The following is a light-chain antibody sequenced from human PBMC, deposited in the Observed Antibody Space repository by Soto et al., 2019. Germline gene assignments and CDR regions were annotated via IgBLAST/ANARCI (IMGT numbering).Light chain of an antibody. V-gene: IGKV3-20*01. CDR2: DAS. CDR1: QTVRNNY. Sequence: EFVLTQSPGTLSLSPGERATLSCRASQTVRNNYLAWYQQKPGQAPRLLIYDASSRATGIPDRFSGGGSGTGFALTISRLEPEDFAAYYCQQFSSYPRTFGGGTKVDIK. J-gene: IGKJ4*01. CDR3: QQFSSYPRT.